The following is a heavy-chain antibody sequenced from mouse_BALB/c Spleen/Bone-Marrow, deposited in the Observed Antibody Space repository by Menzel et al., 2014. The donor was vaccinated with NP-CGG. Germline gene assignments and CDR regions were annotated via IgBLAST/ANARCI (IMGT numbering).Heavy chain of an antibody. J-gene: IGHJ2*01. CDR3: ARRRGYDGYYEGFDY. Sequence: VQLQQSGPELVKPGASVKIPCKASGYTFTDYNMDWVKQSHGKSLEWIGDINPNNSGTIYNQKFKGKATLTVDKSSSTAYMELRSLTSEDTAVYYCARRRGYDGYYEGFDYWGQGTTLTVSS. D-gene: IGHD2-3*01. V-gene: IGHV1-18*01. CDR1: GYTFTDYN. CDR2: INPNNSGT.